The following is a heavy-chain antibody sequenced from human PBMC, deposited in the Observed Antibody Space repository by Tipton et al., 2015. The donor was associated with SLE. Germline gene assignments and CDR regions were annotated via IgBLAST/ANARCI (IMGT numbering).Heavy chain of an antibody. V-gene: IGHV4-4*09. CDR3: ARRWGGNGYDF. Sequence: TLSLTCTVSGGSIDSYYGGWIRQPPGKGLEWIGYIYSTGSTKYNPSLRSRATISVDTSKNQYSLNLRSVTAADTAVYYCARRWGGNGYDFWGQGTLVTVSS. D-gene: IGHD4-23*01. CDR2: IYSTGST. CDR1: GGSIDSYY. J-gene: IGHJ4*02.